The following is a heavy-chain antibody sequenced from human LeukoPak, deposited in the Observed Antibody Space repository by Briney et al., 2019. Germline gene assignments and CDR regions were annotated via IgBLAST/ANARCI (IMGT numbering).Heavy chain of an antibody. D-gene: IGHD3-10*01. CDR3: ANMGFSDYYMDV. CDR2: IRYDGSNK. J-gene: IGHJ6*03. V-gene: IGHV3-30*02. CDR1: GFTFSSYG. Sequence: PGGSLRLSCAASGFTFSSYGMHWVRQAPGKGLEWVAFIRYDGSNKYYADSVKGRFTISRDNSKNTLYLQMNSLRAEDTAVYYCANMGFSDYYMDVWGKGTTVTVSS.